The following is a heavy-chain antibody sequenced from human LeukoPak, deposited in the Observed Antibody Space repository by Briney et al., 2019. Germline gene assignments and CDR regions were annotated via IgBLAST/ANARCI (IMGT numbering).Heavy chain of an antibody. CDR2: ITDSSGST. CDR1: GFTFSSYA. V-gene: IGHV3-23*01. J-gene: IGHJ4*02. CDR3: ARGSVDRGDFDY. Sequence: GGSLRLSCAASGFTFSSYAMSWVRQAPGRGLEWVSTITDSSGSTYYADSVKGRFTISRDNAKNTLSLQINSLRVEDTAIYYCARGSVDRGDFDYWGQGTLVTVSS. D-gene: IGHD1-14*01.